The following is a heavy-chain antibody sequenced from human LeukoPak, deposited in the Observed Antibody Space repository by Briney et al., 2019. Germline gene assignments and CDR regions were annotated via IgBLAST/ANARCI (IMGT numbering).Heavy chain of an antibody. J-gene: IGHJ3*02. Sequence: SQTLSLTCTVSGGSISSGGYYWSWIRQHPGEGLAWIGEINHSGNTNRNPSLEDRVSMSVGTSKNQFSLKLTSVTAADTAMYYCARDCDGSCGSFDTWGQGTMVTVSS. CDR3: ARDCDGSCGSFDT. CDR1: GGSISSGGYY. V-gene: IGHV4-31*03. D-gene: IGHD2-15*01. CDR2: INHSGNT.